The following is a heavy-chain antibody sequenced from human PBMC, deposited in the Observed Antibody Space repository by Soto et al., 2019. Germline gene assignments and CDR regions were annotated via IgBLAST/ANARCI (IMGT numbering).Heavy chain of an antibody. CDR2: IYESGYT. J-gene: IGHJ4*02. D-gene: IGHD3-16*01. V-gene: IGHV4-31*03. CDR1: GASVSTGAYY. Sequence: SETLSLTCTVSGASVSTGAYYWGWVRQRPGKGLEWVGYIYESGYTYYNTSLKSRLTISLDRSNNQFSLGLTSVTAADTAIYYCTKGATSPFDSWGQGTRVTVSS. CDR3: TKGATSPFDS.